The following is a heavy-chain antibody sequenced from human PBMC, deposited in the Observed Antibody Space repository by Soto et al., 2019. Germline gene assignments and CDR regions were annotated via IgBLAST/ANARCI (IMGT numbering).Heavy chain of an antibody. CDR3: ATGFSSVSMDA. D-gene: IGHD6-19*01. CDR2: IYSSGSA. CDR1: GDSVSSGGYY. J-gene: IGHJ6*02. V-gene: IGHV4-61*08. Sequence: NPSETLSLTCTVSGDSVSSGGYYWRWIRQPPGKGLEWIGHIYSSGSANYNPSLKSRVTISRDTSKNQISLKVASVTAEDPAGSYSATGFSSVSMDAWGQGTTVTVSS.